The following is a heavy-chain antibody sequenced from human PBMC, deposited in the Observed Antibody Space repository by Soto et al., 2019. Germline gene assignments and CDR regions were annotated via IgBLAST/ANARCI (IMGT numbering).Heavy chain of an antibody. CDR1: GFTFSAYG. V-gene: IGHV3-33*05. CDR2: LSFDSRDQ. J-gene: IGHJ3*01. Sequence: QVQLVESGGGVVQPGRSLRLSCAASGFTFSAYGINWVRQAPGKGLEWVATLSFDSRDQLYVDSMNGRLTISRENSRNTVYLQLDSLRAEDTAVYHCARVCGGDCGKAFDVWGQGIVVAVSP. D-gene: IGHD2-21*02. CDR3: ARVCGGDCGKAFDV.